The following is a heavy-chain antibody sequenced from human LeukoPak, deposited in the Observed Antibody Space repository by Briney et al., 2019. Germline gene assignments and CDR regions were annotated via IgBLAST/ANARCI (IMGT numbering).Heavy chain of an antibody. CDR1: GGSFSGYY. V-gene: IGHV4-34*01. CDR3: ARGPSGAEFDY. CDR2: INHSGST. Sequence: SETLSLTCAVYGGSFSGYYWSWIRQPPGKGLEWIGEINHSGSTNYNPSLKSRVTISVDTSKNQFSLKLSSGTAADTAVYYCARGPSGAEFDYWGQGTLVTVSS. D-gene: IGHD6-19*01. J-gene: IGHJ4*02.